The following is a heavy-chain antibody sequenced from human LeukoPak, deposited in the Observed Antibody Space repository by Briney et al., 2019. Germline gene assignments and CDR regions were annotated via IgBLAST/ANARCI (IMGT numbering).Heavy chain of an antibody. D-gene: IGHD3-10*01. CDR3: ARDYYGSGSYYQLGY. CDR1: GYTFTGYY. V-gene: IGHV1-2*02. J-gene: IGHJ4*02. Sequence: ASVKVSCKASGYTFTGYYMHWVRQAPGQGLEWMGWINPNSGGTKYAQKFQGRVTMTRDTSINTVYMELSSLRSDDTAVYYCARDYYGSGSYYQLGYWGQGTLVTVSS. CDR2: INPNSGGT.